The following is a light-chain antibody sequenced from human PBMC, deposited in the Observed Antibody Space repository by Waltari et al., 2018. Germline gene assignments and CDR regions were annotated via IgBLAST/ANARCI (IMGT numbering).Light chain of an antibody. CDR1: SSNIGGYNY. Sequence: QSALTQSASVSGSPGQSITISCTETSSNIGGYNYVSLYQQHPGKAPKLMIYDVNKRPSGVSNRFSGSKSGNTASLTISGLQAEDEADYYCSSYTTSSTLMVFGGGTKLSVL. CDR3: SSYTTSSTLMV. J-gene: IGLJ2*01. V-gene: IGLV2-14*01. CDR2: DVN.